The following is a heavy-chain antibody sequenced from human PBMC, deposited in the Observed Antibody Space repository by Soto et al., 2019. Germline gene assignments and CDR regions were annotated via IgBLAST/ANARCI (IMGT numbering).Heavy chain of an antibody. CDR2: ISAYNGNT. D-gene: IGHD3-16*01. Sequence: ASVKVSCKASGYTFTSYGIGWVRQAPGQGLEWMGWISAYNGNTNYAQKLQGRVTMTTDTSTSTAYMELRSLRSDDTAVYYCARDTYYDYIWGSYSPGPPDYWGQGTLVTVSS. V-gene: IGHV1-18*01. CDR1: GYTFTSYG. J-gene: IGHJ4*02. CDR3: ARDTYYDYIWGSYSPGPPDY.